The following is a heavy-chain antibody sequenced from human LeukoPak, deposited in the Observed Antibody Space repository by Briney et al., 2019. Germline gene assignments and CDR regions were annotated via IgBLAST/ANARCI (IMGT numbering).Heavy chain of an antibody. D-gene: IGHD6-19*01. CDR2: IKQDGSEK. CDR1: GFTISSYW. J-gene: IGHJ4*02. CDR3: AKDRDTSSARAGSAFDC. V-gene: IGHV3-7*03. Sequence: GGSLRLSCAASGFTISSYWMSWVRQAPGKGLEWVANIKQDGSEKYYVDSVKGRFTISRDNAKNSLYLQMNSLRDEDTAVYYCAKDRDTSSARAGSAFDCWGQGTLVTVSS.